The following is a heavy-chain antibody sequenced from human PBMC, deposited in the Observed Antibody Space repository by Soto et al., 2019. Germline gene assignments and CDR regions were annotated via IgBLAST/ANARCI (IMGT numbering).Heavy chain of an antibody. V-gene: IGHV3-30*04. CDR1: GFDFSSYA. D-gene: IGHD2-21*02. CDR3: ARDPSGDCS. J-gene: IGHJ4*02. CDR2: ISYDGRIQ. Sequence: QVQLVESGGGVVQPGRSLRLSCAASGFDFSSYAMHWVRQAPGKGLEWVALISYDGRIQYYADSVEGRFSISRDNTKNTLSLQMNSLRVEDTAVYYCARDPSGDCSWGQGTLVTVSS.